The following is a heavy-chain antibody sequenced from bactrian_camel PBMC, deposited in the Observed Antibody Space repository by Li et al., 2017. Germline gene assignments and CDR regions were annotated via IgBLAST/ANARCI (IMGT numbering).Heavy chain of an antibody. V-gene: IGHV3S54*01. D-gene: IGHD4*01. CDR2: VDTRGDLT. J-gene: IGHJ4*01. CDR3: ANSRERYSDYVHVY. CDR1: ADDYGWNC. Sequence: QLVESGGGSVQAGGSLRLSCVVSADDYGWNCMGWFRRAPAKEREVVGIVDTRGDLTYSDSVKDRFTISQDNAKNTLYLHLNSLKTEDTAMYYCANSRERYSDYVHVYWGQGTQVTVS.